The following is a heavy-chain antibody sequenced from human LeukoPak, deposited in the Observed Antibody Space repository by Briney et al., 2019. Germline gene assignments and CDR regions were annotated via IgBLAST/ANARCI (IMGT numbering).Heavy chain of an antibody. D-gene: IGHD2-21*01. CDR3: AEPLGVVIPTPTTDRIDL. V-gene: IGHV3-23*01. J-gene: IGHJ5*02. CDR2: INASGSGT. CDR1: GLTFSSHA. Sequence: WESLSLSCAASGLTFSSHARSWIRQAPGKGLEWISVINASGSGTYYAHSVNGQFTTSRDNSMNRPLLQMNSLRAQDTTVYYCAEPLGVVIPTPTTDRIDLWGQGTLVIVSS.